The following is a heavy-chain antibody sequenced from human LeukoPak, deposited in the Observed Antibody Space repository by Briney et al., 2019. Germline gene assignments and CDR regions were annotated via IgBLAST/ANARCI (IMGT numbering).Heavy chain of an antibody. Sequence: SETLSLTCTVSGGSISSGGYYWSWIRQPPGKGLEWIGYIYHSGSTYYNPSLKSRVTISVDRSKNQFSLKLNSVTAADTAVYYCARGRGCSSTSCLVDIWGQGTMVTVSS. D-gene: IGHD2-2*01. CDR3: ARGRGCSSTSCLVDI. V-gene: IGHV4-30-2*01. CDR2: IYHSGST. CDR1: GGSISSGGYY. J-gene: IGHJ3*02.